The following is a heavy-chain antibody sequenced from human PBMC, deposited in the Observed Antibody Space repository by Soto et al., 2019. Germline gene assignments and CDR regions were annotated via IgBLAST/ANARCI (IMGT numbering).Heavy chain of an antibody. Sequence: GASVKVSCKASGYTFTIYGIIWVRQAPGQGLEWMGWISAYNGNTNYAQKLQGRVTMTTDTSTSTAYMELRSLRSDDTAVYYCARDPKTSGGQNWAFNYFDSWGQGTLVTVSS. V-gene: IGHV1-18*04. CDR2: ISAYNGNT. D-gene: IGHD7-27*01. CDR3: ARDPKTSGGQNWAFNYFDS. CDR1: GYTFTIYG. J-gene: IGHJ4*02.